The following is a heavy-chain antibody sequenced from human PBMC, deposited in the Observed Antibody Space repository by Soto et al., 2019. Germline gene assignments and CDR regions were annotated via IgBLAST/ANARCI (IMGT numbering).Heavy chain of an antibody. CDR2: ISGSGANT. V-gene: IGHV3-23*01. Sequence: EVQLLESGGGLVQPGGSLRLSCAASGFTFSNYAMSWVRQAPGKGLEWVSAISGSGANTYYADSVKGRFTISRDNSKNTLFRQKNSLRAEDTAVYYCAKSCENGPWCAFDIWGQGTMVTVSS. D-gene: IGHD2-15*01. J-gene: IGHJ3*02. CDR3: AKSCENGPWCAFDI. CDR1: GFTFSNYA.